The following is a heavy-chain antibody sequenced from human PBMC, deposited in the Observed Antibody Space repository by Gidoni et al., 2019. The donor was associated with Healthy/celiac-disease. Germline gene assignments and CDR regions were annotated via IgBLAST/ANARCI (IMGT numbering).Heavy chain of an antibody. J-gene: IGHJ6*02. CDR2: INHSGST. D-gene: IGHD4-17*01. CDR3: ARAYGGRPSYQATKRYYYYGMDV. CDR1: GGSFSGYY. V-gene: IGHV4-34*01. Sequence: QVQLQQWGAGLLKPSETLSLTCAVYGGSFSGYYWSWIRQPPGKGLEWIGEINHSGSTNYNPSLKSRVTISVDTSKNQFSLKLSSVTAADTAVYYCARAYGGRPSYQATKRYYYYGMDVWGQGTTVTVSS.